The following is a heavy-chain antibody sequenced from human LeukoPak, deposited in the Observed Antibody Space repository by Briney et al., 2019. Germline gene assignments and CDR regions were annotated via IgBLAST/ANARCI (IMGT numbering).Heavy chain of an antibody. CDR2: IYYSGST. J-gene: IGHJ5*02. CDR3: ARHRYYYDSSGYYYQP. V-gene: IGHV4-59*01. Sequence: PSETLSLTCTVSGGSISSYYWSWIRQPPGKGLEWIGYIYYSGSTNYNPSLKSRVTISVDTSKNQSSLKLSSVTAADTAVYYCARHRYYYDSSGYYYQPWGQGTLVTVSS. D-gene: IGHD3-22*01. CDR1: GGSISSYY.